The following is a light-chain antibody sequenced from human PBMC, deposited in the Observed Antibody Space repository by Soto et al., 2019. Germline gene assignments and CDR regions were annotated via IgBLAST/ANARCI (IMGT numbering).Light chain of an antibody. J-gene: IGKJ1*01. CDR1: KSFSHSD. CDR3: KKYGSSARS. Sequence: DIWLTQSPDTLSLSPGEIATLSCRARKSFSHSDLAWYQQKPGKAPRLLIYGASSRATGIPDRFSGSGSGTDFTLTISRLEPKGFALYYCKKYGSSARSVGQGTEMEI. CDR2: GAS. V-gene: IGKV3-20*01.